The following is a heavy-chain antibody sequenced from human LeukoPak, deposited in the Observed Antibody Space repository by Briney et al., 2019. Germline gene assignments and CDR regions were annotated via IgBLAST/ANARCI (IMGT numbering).Heavy chain of an antibody. Sequence: SETLSLTCSVSGYSISSGYYWVWIRQPPGKGLEWIGSIYHNGHTYNNPSLKSRVTISVDTSKNQFSLKLSSVTAADTAVYYCARGVGSGYTDEWGQGTLVTVSS. V-gene: IGHV4-38-2*02. CDR1: GYSISSGYY. CDR2: IYHNGHT. D-gene: IGHD3-22*01. J-gene: IGHJ4*02. CDR3: ARGVGSGYTDE.